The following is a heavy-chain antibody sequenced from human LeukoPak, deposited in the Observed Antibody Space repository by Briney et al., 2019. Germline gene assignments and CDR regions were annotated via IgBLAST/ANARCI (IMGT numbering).Heavy chain of an antibody. J-gene: IGHJ4*02. D-gene: IGHD4-17*01. V-gene: IGHV3-23*01. Sequence: PGGSLRLSCVASGFTFNTCAMSWVRQAPGKGLEWVSGISGSGGSTYYADSVKGRCTISRDNSKNTLYLQMNSLRAEDTAVYYCAKFNAMTTLTPFDYWGQGTLVTVSS. CDR1: GFTFNTCA. CDR2: ISGSGGST. CDR3: AKFNAMTTLTPFDY.